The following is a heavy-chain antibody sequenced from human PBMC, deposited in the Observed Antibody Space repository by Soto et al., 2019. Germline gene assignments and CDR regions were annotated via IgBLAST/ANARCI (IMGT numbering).Heavy chain of an antibody. D-gene: IGHD5-12*01. CDR2: IKGQIDYEAT. V-gene: IGHV3-15*07. J-gene: IGHJ4*02. CDR1: GFSFTNAW. Sequence: EAQLVEYGGGLVKTGESLRLSCSAAGFSFTNAWINWVRQAPGKGLEWVGHIKGQIDYEATDYAAPVRGRFTFSRVDSTNTVYLQMNSLKADDTAVYYCAADIPSQGRGEFDFWGQGTQVTVSS. CDR3: AADIPSQGRGEFDF.